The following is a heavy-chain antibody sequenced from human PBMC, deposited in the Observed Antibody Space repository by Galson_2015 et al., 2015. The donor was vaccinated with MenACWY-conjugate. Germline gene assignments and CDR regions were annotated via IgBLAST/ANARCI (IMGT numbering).Heavy chain of an antibody. Sequence: SLRLSCAASGFTVSSNYMTWVRQAPGKGLEWVSVIYSGGSTYYADSVKGRFTISRDNSKNTLYLQMNSLRAEDTAVYYCARDYYDSSGYYAYWGQGTLVTVSS. CDR2: IYSGGST. CDR3: ARDYYDSSGYYAY. CDR1: GFTVSSNY. J-gene: IGHJ4*02. D-gene: IGHD3-22*01. V-gene: IGHV3-53*01.